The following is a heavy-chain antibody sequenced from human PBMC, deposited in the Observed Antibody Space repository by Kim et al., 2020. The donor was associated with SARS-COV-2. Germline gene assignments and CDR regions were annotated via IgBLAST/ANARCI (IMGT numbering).Heavy chain of an antibody. V-gene: IGHV1-18*01. J-gene: IGHJ4*02. CDR1: GYTFTSYG. CDR2: VGRTT. Sequence: ASVKVSCKASGYTFTSYGITWVRLVPGQGLEWMGWVGRTTNDARKFLGRVTLTTDTSTDTAYMEIRTLTSDDTAMYYCARDHANRGVLDFWGQGTLGTVS. CDR3: ARDHANRGVLDF. D-gene: IGHD3-10*01.